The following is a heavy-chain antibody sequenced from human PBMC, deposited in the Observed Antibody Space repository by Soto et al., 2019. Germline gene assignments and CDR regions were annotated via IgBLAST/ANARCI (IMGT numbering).Heavy chain of an antibody. Sequence: ASVKVSCKASGYTFTSYATHWVRQAPGQRLEWMGWINAGNGNTKYSQKFQGRVTITRDTSASTAYMELSSLRSEDTAVYYCARDGPDCSSTSCYPSPFYYGMDVWGQGTTVTVSS. D-gene: IGHD2-2*01. J-gene: IGHJ6*02. CDR3: ARDGPDCSSTSCYPSPFYYGMDV. CDR1: GYTFTSYA. V-gene: IGHV1-3*01. CDR2: INAGNGNT.